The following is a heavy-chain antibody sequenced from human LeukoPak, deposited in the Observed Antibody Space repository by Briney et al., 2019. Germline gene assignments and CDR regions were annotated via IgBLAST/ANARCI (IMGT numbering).Heavy chain of an antibody. Sequence: PGGSLRLSCAASRFSFRNYWMHWVGQAPGKGRVWVSRVKSDGSNPSYADSVKGRFTISRDNAENMLYLQMNTLGAEDTAVYYCGRDMVSGSGGLDYWGRGTLVTVSS. CDR1: RFSFRNYW. J-gene: IGHJ4*02. CDR2: VKSDGSNP. CDR3: GRDMVSGSGGLDY. D-gene: IGHD3-10*01. V-gene: IGHV3-74*01.